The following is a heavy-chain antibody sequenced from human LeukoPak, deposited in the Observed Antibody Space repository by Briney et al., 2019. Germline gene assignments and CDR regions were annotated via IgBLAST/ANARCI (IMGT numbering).Heavy chain of an antibody. D-gene: IGHD5-18*01. CDR2: ISSSGSAI. J-gene: IGHJ4*02. V-gene: IGHV3-48*03. CDR1: GLSFSNYE. CDR3: ARVTPHGGYNYAYYFDY. Sequence: PGGSLRLSCAASGLSFSNYEMNWVRQAPGKGLEWVSYISSSGSAIYYADSVKGRFTISRDNAKNTLYLQMNSLRAEDTAVYYCARVTPHGGYNYAYYFDYWGQGTLVTVSS.